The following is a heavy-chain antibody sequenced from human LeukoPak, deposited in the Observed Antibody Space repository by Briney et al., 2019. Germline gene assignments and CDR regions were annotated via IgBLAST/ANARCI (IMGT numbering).Heavy chain of an antibody. CDR2: ISSSGSTI. CDR3: AREEQQLADY. CDR1: GFTFSSYE. J-gene: IGHJ4*02. V-gene: IGHV3-48*03. Sequence: PGGSLRLSCAASGFTFSSYEMNCVRQAPGEGLEWVSYISSSGSTIYYADSVKGRFTISRDNAKNSLYLQMNSLRAEDTAVYYCAREEQQLADYWGQGTLVTVSS. D-gene: IGHD6-13*01.